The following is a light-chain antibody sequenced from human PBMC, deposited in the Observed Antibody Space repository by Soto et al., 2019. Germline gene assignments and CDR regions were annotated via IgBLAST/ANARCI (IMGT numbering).Light chain of an antibody. J-gene: IGLJ1*01. Sequence: QSVLTQPASVSGSPGQSITISCTGTSSDVGAYNYVSWYQQHPGKAPKLMIYDVSYRPSGVSNRFSGSNSGNTASLTISGLQAEDDADYYCSSYTSSSTRYYVFGTGTKLTVL. V-gene: IGLV2-14*01. CDR2: DVS. CDR1: SSDVGAYNY. CDR3: SSYTSSSTRYYV.